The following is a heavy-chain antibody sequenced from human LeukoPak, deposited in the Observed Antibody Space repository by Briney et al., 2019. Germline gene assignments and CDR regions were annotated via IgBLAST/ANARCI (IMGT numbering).Heavy chain of an antibody. CDR2: ISSSSSTI. Sequence: PGGSLRLSCAASGFTFSSYSMNWVRQAPGKGLEWVSYISSSSSTIYYADSVKGRFTISRDNAKNSLYLQMNSLRAEDTAVYYCARSSRGYCSSTSCLGSEQNYYYYYMDVWGKGTTVTVSS. D-gene: IGHD2-2*01. CDR3: ARSSRGYCSSTSCLGSEQNYYYYYMDV. CDR1: GFTFSSYS. J-gene: IGHJ6*03. V-gene: IGHV3-48*01.